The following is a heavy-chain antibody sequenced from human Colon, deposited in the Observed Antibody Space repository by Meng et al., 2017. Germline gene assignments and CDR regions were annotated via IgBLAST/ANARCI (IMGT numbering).Heavy chain of an antibody. CDR3: AREGSDSWIDY. Sequence: QMQLVQSGSELKKPGASVKVTCKTSGYLFSYYAMNWVRQAPGRGLEWMGWSNTKTGNPTYAQAFTGRFVFSLDTSVSTAYLQINDLKADDTAVYYCAREGSDSWIDYWGQGTLVTVSS. D-gene: IGHD6-13*01. J-gene: IGHJ4*02. V-gene: IGHV7-4-1*02. CDR2: SNTKTGNP. CDR1: GYLFSYYA.